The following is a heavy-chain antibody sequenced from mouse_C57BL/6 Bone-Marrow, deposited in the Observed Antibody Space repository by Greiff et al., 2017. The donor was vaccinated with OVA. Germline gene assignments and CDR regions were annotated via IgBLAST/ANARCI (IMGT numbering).Heavy chain of an antibody. CDR3: AGTWGEVGQASSFDY. V-gene: IGHV3-6*01. J-gene: IGHJ2*01. CDR2: ISYDGSN. Sequence: EVKLQESGPGLVKPSQSLSLTCSVTGYSITSGYYWNWIRQFPGNKLEWMGYISYDGSNNYNPSLKNRISITRDTSKNQFFLKLNSVTTEDTATYYCAGTWGEVGQASSFDYWGQGTTLTVSS. D-gene: IGHD3-3*01. CDR1: GYSITSGYY.